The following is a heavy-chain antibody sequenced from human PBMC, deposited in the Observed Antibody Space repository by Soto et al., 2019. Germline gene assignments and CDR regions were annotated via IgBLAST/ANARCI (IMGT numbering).Heavy chain of an antibody. CDR3: ARDRSDSSRADSFDI. J-gene: IGHJ3*02. Sequence: PGGSRSLSGQVPGFSFSNPYMSWVRQAPGKGLEWVSVIYRGIATHYADSVKGRFTISRDNSKNTVYLQMNSLRAEDTAVYYCARDRSDSSRADSFDIWGQGTMVTVSS. CDR1: GFSFSNPY. D-gene: IGHD6-25*01. V-gene: IGHV3-53*01. CDR2: IYRGIAT.